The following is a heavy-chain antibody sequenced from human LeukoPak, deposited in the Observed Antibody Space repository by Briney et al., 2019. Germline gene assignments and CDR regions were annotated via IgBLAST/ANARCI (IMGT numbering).Heavy chain of an antibody. D-gene: IGHD5-24*01. CDR3: ARARRDGYNSDAFDI. V-gene: IGHV1-18*01. Sequence: ASVKVSCKASGYTFTSYGISWVRQAPGQGLEWMGWISAYNGNTNYAQKLQGRVTMTTDTSTSTAYMELRSLRSDDTAVYYRARARRDGYNSDAFDIWGQGTMVTVSS. CDR2: ISAYNGNT. CDR1: GYTFTSYG. J-gene: IGHJ3*02.